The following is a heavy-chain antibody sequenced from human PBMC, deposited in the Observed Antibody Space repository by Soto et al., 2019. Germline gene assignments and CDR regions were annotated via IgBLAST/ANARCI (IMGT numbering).Heavy chain of an antibody. CDR2: SSATGSDT. Sequence: EMQLLESGGGLVQPGGSLRLSCAVSGFTFSSYGMTWVRQAPGKGLEWISFSSATGSDTYYADSVKGRFTISRDNSKNTWYLQMTSLRADDTAVYYCAKDRRAGGNYGFYSDFWGQGALVIVSS. V-gene: IGHV3-23*01. CDR3: AKDRRAGGNYGFYSDF. CDR1: GFTFSSYG. J-gene: IGHJ4*02. D-gene: IGHD1-7*01.